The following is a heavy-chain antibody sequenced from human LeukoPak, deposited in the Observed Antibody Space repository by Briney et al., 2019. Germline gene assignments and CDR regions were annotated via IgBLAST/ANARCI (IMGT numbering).Heavy chain of an antibody. Sequence: PSETLSLTCAVYGGSFSGYYWSWIRQPPGKGLEWIGEINHSGSTNYNPSLKSRVTISVDTSKNQFSLKLSSVTAADTAAYYCARGGDSSGWYHWGQGTLVTVSS. CDR2: INHSGST. CDR3: ARGGDSSGWYH. J-gene: IGHJ5*02. V-gene: IGHV4-34*01. D-gene: IGHD6-19*01. CDR1: GGSFSGYY.